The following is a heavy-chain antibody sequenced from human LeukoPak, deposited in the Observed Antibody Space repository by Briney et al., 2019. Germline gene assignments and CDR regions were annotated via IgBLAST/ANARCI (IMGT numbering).Heavy chain of an antibody. CDR1: GYTFNSYD. D-gene: IGHD3-22*01. V-gene: IGHV1-8*01. CDR3: ARLPYYYNSSDYAL. J-gene: IGHJ4*02. Sequence: GASVKVSCKASGYTFNSYDINWVRQATGQGLEWVGWMNPHSGNKAYAQRFQGRVSLTRNTSISTAYMELSSLRSENTAVYYCARLPYYYNSSDYALWGQGNLVTVSS. CDR2: MNPHSGNK.